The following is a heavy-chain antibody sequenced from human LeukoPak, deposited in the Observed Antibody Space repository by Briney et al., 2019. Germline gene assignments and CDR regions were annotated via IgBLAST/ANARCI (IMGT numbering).Heavy chain of an antibody. CDR3: ASDRVGGDLTGVSLY. J-gene: IGHJ4*01. CDR2: ISAYNGNT. V-gene: IGHV1-18*01. CDR1: GYPFDNFG. D-gene: IGHD4-17*01. Sequence: ASVNVSCKASGYPFDNFGLTWVRQAPGQGLEWMGWISAYNGNTHYAQKFRGRLTLTTETSTSTAYLELRSLKSDDTAVYYCASDRVGGDLTGVSLYWGQGTLVTVSS.